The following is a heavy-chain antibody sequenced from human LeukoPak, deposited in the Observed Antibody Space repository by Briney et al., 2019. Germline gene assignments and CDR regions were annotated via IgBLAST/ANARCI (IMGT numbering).Heavy chain of an antibody. J-gene: IGHJ4*02. CDR2: INPNSGGT. V-gene: IGHV1-2*02. Sequence: GASVKVSCKASGYTFTGYYMHWVRQAPGQGLEWMGWINPNSGGTNYAQKFQGRVTMTRDTSISTAYMELSRLRSDDTAVYYCVPSPYSSDWYYFDYWGQGTLVTVSS. CDR1: GYTFTGYY. CDR3: VPSPYSSDWYYFDY. D-gene: IGHD6-19*01.